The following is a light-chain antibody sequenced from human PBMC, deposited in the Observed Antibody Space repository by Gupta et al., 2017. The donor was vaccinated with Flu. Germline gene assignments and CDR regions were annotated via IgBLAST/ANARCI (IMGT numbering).Light chain of an antibody. CDR2: DND. V-gene: IGLV1-51*01. J-gene: IGLJ3*02. CDR1: NTNIGNNF. Sequence: QKVTSSCSGSNTNIGNNFVSWYQQRPATAPILIVYDNDKRPAGIPGRFSDSKSDTAATLTITGPKKGDEADYYGGTGDASRRGVFGGGTKLTVL. CDR3: GTGDASRRGV.